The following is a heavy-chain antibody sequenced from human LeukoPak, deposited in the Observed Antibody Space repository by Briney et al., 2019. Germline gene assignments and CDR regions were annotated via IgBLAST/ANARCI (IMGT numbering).Heavy chain of an antibody. CDR2: IRYDGSNK. J-gene: IGHJ4*02. D-gene: IGHD3-3*01. CDR3: AKDYDFWSGYYRSSPYYFDY. Sequence: GGSLRLSCAASGFTFSSYGMHWVRQAPGKGLEWVAFIRYDGSNKYYADSVKGRFTISRDNSKNTLYLQMNSLRAEDTAVYYCAKDYDFWSGYYRSSPYYFDYWGQGTLVTVSS. CDR1: GFTFSSYG. V-gene: IGHV3-30*02.